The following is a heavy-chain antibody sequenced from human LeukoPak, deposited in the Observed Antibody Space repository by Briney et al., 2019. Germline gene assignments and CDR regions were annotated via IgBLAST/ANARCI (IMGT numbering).Heavy chain of an antibody. Sequence: PSETLSLTCAVYGGSFSGYCWSWIRQPPGKGLEWIGEINHSGSTNYNPSLKSRVTISVDTSKNQFSLKLSSVTAADTAVYYCARLLYYDYVWGSYRPKVVDYWGQGTLVTVSS. CDR2: INHSGST. CDR1: GGSFSGYC. D-gene: IGHD3-16*02. V-gene: IGHV4-34*01. J-gene: IGHJ4*02. CDR3: ARLLYYDYVWGSYRPKVVDY.